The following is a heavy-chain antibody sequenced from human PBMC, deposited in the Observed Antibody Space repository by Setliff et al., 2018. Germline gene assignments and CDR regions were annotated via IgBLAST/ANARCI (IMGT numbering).Heavy chain of an antibody. D-gene: IGHD1-26*01. V-gene: IGHV1-2*02. CDR3: ARSGSFGMRYWFDY. J-gene: IGHJ4*02. Sequence: ASVKVSCKSSGNSFTVFYLHWVRQAPGQGLEWMGWISPHSGDTHYAQKFQSRVRMTRXXXTYAAYLELSDLTSDDTAMYYCARSGSFGMRYWFDYWGQGALVTVSS. CDR2: ISPHSGDT. CDR1: GNSFTVFY.